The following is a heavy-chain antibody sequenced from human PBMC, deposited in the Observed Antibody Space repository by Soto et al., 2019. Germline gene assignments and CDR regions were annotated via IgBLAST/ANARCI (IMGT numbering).Heavy chain of an antibody. CDR2: ISYDGSKK. V-gene: IGHV3-30*18. CDR1: GLTFSGFG. D-gene: IGHD3-3*01. CDR3: AKDEVVWGGYYYGMDV. J-gene: IGHJ6*02. Sequence: GGSLRLCCAASGLTFSGFGMHWVRQAPGKGLGWVAVISYDGSKKYHADSVKGRFTISRDNSKNTLYLQMNSLRAEDTAVYYCAKDEVVWGGYYYGMDVWGQGTTVTVSS.